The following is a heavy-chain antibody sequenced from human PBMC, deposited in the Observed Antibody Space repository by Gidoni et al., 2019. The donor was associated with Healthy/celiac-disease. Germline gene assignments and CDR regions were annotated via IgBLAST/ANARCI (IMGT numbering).Heavy chain of an antibody. CDR1: GFTFSSYG. J-gene: IGHJ4*02. D-gene: IGHD3-22*01. Sequence: QVQLVESGGGVVQPGRSLRLSCAASGFTFSSYGMHWVRQAPGKGLEWLAVISYDGSNKYYADSVKGRFTISRDNSKNTLYLQMNSLRAEDTAVYYCASERDYDSSGYYYWGQGTLVTVSS. CDR2: ISYDGSNK. CDR3: ASERDYDSSGYYY. V-gene: IGHV3-30*03.